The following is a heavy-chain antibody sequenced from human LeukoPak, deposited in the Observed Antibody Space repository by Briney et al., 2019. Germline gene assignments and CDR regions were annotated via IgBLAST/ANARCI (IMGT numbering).Heavy chain of an antibody. CDR3: ARDPSAWGGWFDP. V-gene: IGHV3-74*01. CDR2: IEGDGSST. J-gene: IGHJ5*02. D-gene: IGHD3-10*01. CDR1: GFTCSSYW. Sequence: GGSLRLSCAASGFTCSSYWMHWVRQAPGKGLVWVSRIEGDGSSTSYADSVKGRFTIFRDNAKNTLYLQMNSLRAEDTAVYYCARDPSAWGGWFDPWGQGTLVTVSS.